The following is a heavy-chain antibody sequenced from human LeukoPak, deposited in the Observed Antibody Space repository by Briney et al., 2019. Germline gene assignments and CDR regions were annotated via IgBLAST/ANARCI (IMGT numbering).Heavy chain of an antibody. Sequence: PSETLSLTCTVSGGSISSGSYYWSWIRQPAGKGLEWIGRIYTSGSTNYNPSLKSRVTISVDTSKNQFSLKLSSVTAADTAVYYCAREDKWLRLNWFDPWGQGTLVTVSS. CDR2: IYTSGST. V-gene: IGHV4-61*02. J-gene: IGHJ5*02. CDR1: GGSISSGSYY. CDR3: AREDKWLRLNWFDP. D-gene: IGHD6-19*01.